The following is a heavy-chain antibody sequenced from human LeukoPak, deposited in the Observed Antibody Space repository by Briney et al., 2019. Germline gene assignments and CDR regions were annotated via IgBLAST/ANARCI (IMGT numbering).Heavy chain of an antibody. D-gene: IGHD2-2*01. V-gene: IGHV1-69*05. Sequence: GASVKVSCKASGGTFSSYAISWVRQAPGQGLEWMGGIIPIFGTANYAQKFQGRVTITTDESTSTAYMELSSLRSEDTAVYYCARWDTRYCSSTSCHDAFDIWGQGTMVTVSS. CDR1: GGTFSSYA. CDR3: ARWDTRYCSSTSCHDAFDI. CDR2: IIPIFGTA. J-gene: IGHJ3*02.